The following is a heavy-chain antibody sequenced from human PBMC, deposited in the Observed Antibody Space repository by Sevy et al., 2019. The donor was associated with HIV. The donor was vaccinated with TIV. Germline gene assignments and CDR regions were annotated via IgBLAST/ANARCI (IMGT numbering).Heavy chain of an antibody. D-gene: IGHD2-2*01. CDR2: ISSRGSTI. CDR1: GFIFSDFY. Sequence: GGSLRLSCAASGFIFSDFYMSWVRQTPGKGLEWNSYISSRGSTIYYADSVKGRFTISRDNAKNSLYLQMNSLTAEDTAVYYCARDHVVVEPLANYGMDVWGQGTTVTVSS. V-gene: IGHV3-11*01. CDR3: ARDHVVVEPLANYGMDV. J-gene: IGHJ6*02.